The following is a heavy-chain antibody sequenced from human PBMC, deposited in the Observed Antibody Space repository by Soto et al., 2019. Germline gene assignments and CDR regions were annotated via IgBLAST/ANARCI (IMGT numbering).Heavy chain of an antibody. V-gene: IGHV4-34*01. CDR1: GGSFSGYY. Sequence: SETLSLTCAVYGGSFSGYYWSWIRQPPGKGLEWIGEINHSGSTNYNPSLKSRVTISVDTSKNQFSLKLSSVTAADTAVYYCARVRSYGSGSYLYYYYYYGMDVWGQGTTVTVSS. J-gene: IGHJ6*02. CDR3: ARVRSYGSGSYLYYYYYYGMDV. CDR2: INHSGST. D-gene: IGHD3-10*01.